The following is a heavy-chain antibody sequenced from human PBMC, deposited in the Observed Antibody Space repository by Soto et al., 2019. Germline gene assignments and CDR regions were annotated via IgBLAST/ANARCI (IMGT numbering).Heavy chain of an antibody. V-gene: IGHV3-11*01. CDR1: GFTFSDYY. J-gene: IGHJ6*03. D-gene: IGHD5-12*01. CDR2: ISSSGSTI. Sequence: GGSLRLSCAASGFTFSDYYMSWIRQAPGKGLEWVSYISSSGSTIYYADSVKGRFTISRDNAKNSLYLQMNSLRAEDTAVYYCARDGYDNVWNYYMDVWGKGTTVTVSS. CDR3: ARDGYDNVWNYYMDV.